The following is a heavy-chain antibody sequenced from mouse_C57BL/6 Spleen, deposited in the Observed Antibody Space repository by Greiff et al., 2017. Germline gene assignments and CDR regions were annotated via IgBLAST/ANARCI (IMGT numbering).Heavy chain of an antibody. CDR1: GFTFSSYA. Sequence: VQLKESGGGLVKPGGSLKLSCAASGFTFSSYAMSWVRQTPEKRLEWVATISDGGSYTYYPANVKGRFTISRDNAKNNLYLQMSHLKSEDTAMYYCARDPTVVATDAYWGQGTLVTVSA. V-gene: IGHV5-4*01. CDR2: ISDGGSYT. CDR3: ARDPTVVATDAY. D-gene: IGHD1-1*01. J-gene: IGHJ3*01.